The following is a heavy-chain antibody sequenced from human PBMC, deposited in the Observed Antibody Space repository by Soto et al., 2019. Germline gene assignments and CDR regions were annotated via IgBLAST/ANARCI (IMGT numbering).Heavy chain of an antibody. CDR2: IKSKTDGGTT. Sequence: GGSLRLSCAASGFTFSNAWMNWVRQAPGKGLEWVGRIKSKTDGGTTDYAAPVKGRFTISRDDSKNTLYLQMNSLKTEDTAVYYCTTEAGYSSGLPSTIINFDYWGQGTLVTVSS. V-gene: IGHV3-15*07. CDR1: GFTFSNAW. J-gene: IGHJ4*02. D-gene: IGHD6-19*01. CDR3: TTEAGYSSGLPSTIINFDY.